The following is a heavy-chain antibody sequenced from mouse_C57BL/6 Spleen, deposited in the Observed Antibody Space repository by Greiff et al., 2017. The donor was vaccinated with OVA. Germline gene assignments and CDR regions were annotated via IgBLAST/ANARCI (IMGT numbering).Heavy chain of an antibody. D-gene: IGHD4-1*01. CDR1: GYTFTSYW. Sequence: VQLQQSGTELVKPGASVKLSCKASGYTFTSYWMHWVKQRPGQGLEWIGNINPSNGGTNYNEKFKSKATLTVDKSSSTAYMQLSSLTSEDSAVYYCARGIWDVDAMDYWGQGTSVTVSS. J-gene: IGHJ4*01. CDR3: ARGIWDVDAMDY. V-gene: IGHV1-53*01. CDR2: INPSNGGT.